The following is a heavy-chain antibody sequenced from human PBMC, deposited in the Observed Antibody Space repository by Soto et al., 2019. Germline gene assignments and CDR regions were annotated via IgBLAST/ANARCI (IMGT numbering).Heavy chain of an antibody. D-gene: IGHD6-13*01. Sequence: QVQLVQSGAEVKKPGSSVKVSCKASGGTFTSYGISWVRQAPGQGLEWMGWISAYNGNTNYAQKLQGRVTMTTDTSTSTAYMELRSLRSDDTAVYYCARVLPELAAASYYYYYGMDVWGQGTTVTVSS. CDR1: GGTFTSYG. J-gene: IGHJ6*02. CDR3: ARVLPELAAASYYYYYGMDV. V-gene: IGHV1-18*04. CDR2: ISAYNGNT.